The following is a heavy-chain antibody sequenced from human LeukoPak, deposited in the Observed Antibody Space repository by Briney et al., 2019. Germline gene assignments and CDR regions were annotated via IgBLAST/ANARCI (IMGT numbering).Heavy chain of an antibody. CDR1: GGSFSSGSYY. Sequence: SETLSLTCTVSGGSFSSGSYYWSWIRQPPGKGLEWIGYIYYSGSTNYNPSLKSRVTISVDTSKNQFSLKLSSVTAADTAVYYCARGARDGYKPWGQGTLVTVSS. CDR3: ARGARDGYKP. V-gene: IGHV4-61*01. CDR2: IYYSGST. D-gene: IGHD5-24*01. J-gene: IGHJ4*02.